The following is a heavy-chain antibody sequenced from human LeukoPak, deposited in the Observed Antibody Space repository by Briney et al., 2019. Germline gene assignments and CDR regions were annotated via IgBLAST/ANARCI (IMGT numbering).Heavy chain of an antibody. CDR2: IKQDGSEK. Sequence: PGGSLRLSCAASGFSFNNYWMNWVRQAPGKGLEWVANIKQDGSEKYYVDSVKGRFTISRDNAKNSLYLQMNSLRAEDTAIYYCARRGYSDSSGYDYWGQGTLVTVSS. CDR1: GFSFNNYW. CDR3: ARRGYSDSSGYDY. J-gene: IGHJ4*02. V-gene: IGHV3-7*01. D-gene: IGHD3-22*01.